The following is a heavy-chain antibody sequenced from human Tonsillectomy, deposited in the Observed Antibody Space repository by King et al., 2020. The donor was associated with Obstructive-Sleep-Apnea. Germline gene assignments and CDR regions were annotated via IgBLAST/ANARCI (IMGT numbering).Heavy chain of an antibody. CDR3: AREPTFWSGYSTNDY. Sequence: EVQLVESGGGLVQPGGSLRLSCAASGFTFSSYWMSWVRQAPGKGLEWVANIKQDGSEKYYVDSVKGRFTISRDNAKNSLYLQMNSLRAEDTAVYYCAREPTFWSGYSTNDYWGQGTLVTVSS. V-gene: IGHV3-7*03. CDR2: IKQDGSEK. J-gene: IGHJ4*02. CDR1: GFTFSSYW. D-gene: IGHD3-3*01.